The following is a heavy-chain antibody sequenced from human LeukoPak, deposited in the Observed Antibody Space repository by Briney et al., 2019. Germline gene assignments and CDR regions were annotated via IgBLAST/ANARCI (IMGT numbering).Heavy chain of an antibody. CDR3: ARESGDYGSADMPGYYYYMDV. J-gene: IGHJ6*03. CDR1: GFTFSRHS. D-gene: IGHD3-10*01. CDR2: IKEDGTEK. Sequence: GGSLRLSCEVSGFTFSRHSMSWVRQAPGKGLEWVAKIKEDGTEKYYVGSVEGRFTISRDNARNTLFLQMNSLRVEDTAVYFCARESGDYGSADMPGYYYYMDVWATGTTVIVSS. V-gene: IGHV3-7*01.